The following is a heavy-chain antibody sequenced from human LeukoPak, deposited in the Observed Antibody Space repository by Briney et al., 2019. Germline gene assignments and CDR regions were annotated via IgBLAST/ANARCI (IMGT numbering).Heavy chain of an antibody. D-gene: IGHD2-21*01. CDR3: ARHDCGPYRLYCGGAFDI. CDR1: GYSFTSYW. V-gene: IGHV5-51*01. CDR2: IYPGDPDT. Sequence: GESLKISCKGSGYSFTSYWIGWVRQMPGKGLEWMGIIYPGDPDTRYSPSFQGQVTISADKSISTAYLQWSSLKASDTAMYYCARHDCGPYRLYCGGAFDIWGQGTMVTVSS. J-gene: IGHJ3*02.